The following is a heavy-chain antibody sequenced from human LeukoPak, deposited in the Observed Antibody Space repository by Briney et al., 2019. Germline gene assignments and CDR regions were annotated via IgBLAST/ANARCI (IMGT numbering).Heavy chain of an antibody. CDR1: GGSISSGGYS. Sequence: PSQTLSLTCAVSGGSISSGGYSWSWIRQPPGKGLEWIGYIYHSGSTYYNPCLKSRVTISVDRSKNQFSLKLSSVTAADTAVYYCARDSQVGATGFDYWGQGTLVTVSS. J-gene: IGHJ4*02. CDR2: IYHSGST. D-gene: IGHD1-26*01. V-gene: IGHV4-30-2*01. CDR3: ARDSQVGATGFDY.